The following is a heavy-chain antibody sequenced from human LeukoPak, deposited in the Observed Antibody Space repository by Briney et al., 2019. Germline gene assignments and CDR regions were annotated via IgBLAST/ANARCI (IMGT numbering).Heavy chain of an antibody. Sequence: ASVKVSCKASGYTFTSYDINWVRQATGQGLEWMGWMNPNSGNTGYAQKFQGRVTVTRNTSISTAYMELSGLRSEDTAVYYCARGSLSVGSYFYYYYGMDVWGQGTTVTVSS. J-gene: IGHJ6*02. CDR3: ARGSLSVGSYFYYYYGMDV. CDR2: MNPNSGNT. D-gene: IGHD1-26*01. V-gene: IGHV1-8*01. CDR1: GYTFTSYD.